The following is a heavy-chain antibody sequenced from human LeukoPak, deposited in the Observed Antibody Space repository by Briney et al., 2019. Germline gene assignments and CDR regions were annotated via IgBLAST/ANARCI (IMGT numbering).Heavy chain of an antibody. CDR1: GDSISSSDYY. J-gene: IGHJ3*02. D-gene: IGHD3-22*01. CDR3: ARGPYYYDDSDAFDI. CDR2: IYTSGST. Sequence: SETLSLTCTVSGDSISSSDYYWAWIRQPAGKGLEWIGRIYTSGSTNYNPSLKSRVTISVDTSKNQFSLKLSSVTAADTAVYYCARGPYYYDDSDAFDIWGQGTMVTVSS. V-gene: IGHV4-61*02.